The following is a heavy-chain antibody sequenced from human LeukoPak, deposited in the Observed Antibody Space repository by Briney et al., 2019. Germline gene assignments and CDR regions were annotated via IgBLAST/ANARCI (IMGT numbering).Heavy chain of an antibody. J-gene: IGHJ4*02. CDR2: IYHSGIT. V-gene: IGHV4-39*01. Sequence: PSETLSLTCTVSGGSISSSSYYWGWIRQPPGKGLEWIGSIYHSGITYYNPSLESRVTIFVDTSQNQFSLRLSSVTAADTAVYYCARATSGTYSYFDYWGQGTLVTVSS. CDR3: ARATSGTYSYFDY. CDR1: GGSISSSSYY. D-gene: IGHD1-26*01.